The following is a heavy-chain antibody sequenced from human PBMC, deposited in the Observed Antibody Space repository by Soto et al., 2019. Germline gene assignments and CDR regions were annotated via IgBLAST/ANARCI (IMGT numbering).Heavy chain of an antibody. V-gene: IGHV4-34*01. D-gene: IGHD2-15*01. CDR2: ISHSGST. CDR1: AGSFSGYY. J-gene: IGHJ4*02. Sequence: TETLSLTCAVHAGSFSGYYWSWNRQPPGKGLEWIGEISHSGSTNYNPSLKSRVTLSVDTSKSQFSLKLSSVTAADTAMYYCARGFCSGGSCYLHFAYWGQGTLVTVSS. CDR3: ARGFCSGGSCYLHFAY.